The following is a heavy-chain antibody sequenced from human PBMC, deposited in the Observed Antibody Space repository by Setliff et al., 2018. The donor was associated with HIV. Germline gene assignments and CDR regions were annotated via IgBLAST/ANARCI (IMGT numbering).Heavy chain of an antibody. D-gene: IGHD1-1*01. V-gene: IGHV3-66*02. CDR1: GFTVSSHY. J-gene: IGHJ4*02. CDR2: IYSDGST. Sequence: GGSLRLSCAASGFTVSSHYMSWVRQAPGKGLEWVSTIYSDGSTYHADSVKGRFTLSRDASKNTLSLQMNSLTPEDTAVYYCAKPRLYNSALENWGQGTLVTVSS. CDR3: AKPRLYNSALEN.